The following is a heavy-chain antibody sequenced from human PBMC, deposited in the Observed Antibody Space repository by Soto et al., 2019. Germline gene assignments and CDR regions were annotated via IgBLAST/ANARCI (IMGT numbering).Heavy chain of an antibody. CDR2: ISSSGDII. J-gene: IGHJ4*02. Sequence: GGSLRLSCAASGFTFSDHYMSWIRQAPGKGLEWVSYISSSGDIIYYADSVKGRFTISRDNAKNSLYLQMNSLRAEDTAVYYCARDLGYSDSSGYFDYWGQGTLVTVSS. D-gene: IGHD3-22*01. V-gene: IGHV3-11*01. CDR3: ARDLGYSDSSGYFDY. CDR1: GFTFSDHY.